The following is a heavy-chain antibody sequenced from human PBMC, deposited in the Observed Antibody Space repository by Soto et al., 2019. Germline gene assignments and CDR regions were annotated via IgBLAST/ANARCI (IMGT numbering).Heavy chain of an antibody. D-gene: IGHD2-2*01. CDR1: GGTFSSYA. CDR3: ARAGHIVVVPAASNWFDP. Sequence: SSVKVSCKASGGTFSSYAISWVRQAPGQGLEWMGGIIPIFGTANYAQKCQGRVTITADESTSTAYMELSSLRSEDTATYYCARAGHIVVVPAASNWFDPWRQGTLVTVSS. V-gene: IGHV1-69*13. J-gene: IGHJ5*02. CDR2: IIPIFGTA.